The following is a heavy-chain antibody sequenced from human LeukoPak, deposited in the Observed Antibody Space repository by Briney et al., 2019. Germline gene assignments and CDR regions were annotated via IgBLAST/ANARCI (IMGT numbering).Heavy chain of an antibody. J-gene: IGHJ1*01. Sequence: PSVTLSLTCTVSGVSIGSSGYYGGWIRQPPGTGLEWIGSIYYSGSTYYNPSLKSRVTISVDTSKNQFSLKVNSVTAADTALYYCARRDCSGGGCSPTAEFFHHWGQGTLVTVST. V-gene: IGHV4-39*01. CDR3: ARRDCSGGGCSPTAEFFHH. CDR1: GVSIGSSGYY. CDR2: IYYSGST. D-gene: IGHD2-15*01.